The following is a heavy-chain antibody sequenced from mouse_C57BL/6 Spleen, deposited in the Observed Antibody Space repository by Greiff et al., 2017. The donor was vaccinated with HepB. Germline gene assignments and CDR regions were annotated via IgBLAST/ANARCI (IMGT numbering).Heavy chain of an antibody. V-gene: IGHV2-9-1*01. CDR1: GFSLTSYA. Sequence: VQRVESGPGLVAPSQSLSITCTVSGFSLTSYAISWVRQPPGKGLEWLGVIWTGGGTNYNSALKSRLSISKDNSKSQVFLKMNSLQTDDTARYYCARNAGGLRHYYAMDYWGQGTSVTVSS. D-gene: IGHD2-4*01. CDR2: IWTGGGT. CDR3: ARNAGGLRHYYAMDY. J-gene: IGHJ4*01.